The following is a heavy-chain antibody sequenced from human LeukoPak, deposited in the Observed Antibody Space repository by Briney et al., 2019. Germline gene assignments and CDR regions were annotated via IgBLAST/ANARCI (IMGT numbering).Heavy chain of an antibody. CDR3: ARVVVVPAAIQVDY. V-gene: IGHV3-21*01. CDR2: ISSSSSYI. Sequence: PGGSPRLSCAASGFTFSSYSMNWVRQAPGKGLEWVSSISSSSSYIYYADSVKGRFTISRDNAKNSLYLQVNSLRAEDTAVYYCARVVVVPAAIQVDYWGQGTLVTVSS. D-gene: IGHD2-2*01. J-gene: IGHJ4*02. CDR1: GFTFSSYS.